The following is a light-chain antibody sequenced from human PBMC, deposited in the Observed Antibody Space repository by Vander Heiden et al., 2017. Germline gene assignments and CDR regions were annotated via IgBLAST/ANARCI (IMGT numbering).Light chain of an antibody. V-gene: IGKV3-20*01. J-gene: IGKJ4*01. Sequence: EHVLTQPPGILSSSPGERTTISCSRSRKISSSYLAWYQQKPGQAPRLLIYGASSRATGVPDRFSGSGSGTDFTLTISRLEPEDFAVYYCQQYDSSRRTFGGGTKVEIK. CDR2: GAS. CDR1: RKISSSY. CDR3: QQYDSSRRT.